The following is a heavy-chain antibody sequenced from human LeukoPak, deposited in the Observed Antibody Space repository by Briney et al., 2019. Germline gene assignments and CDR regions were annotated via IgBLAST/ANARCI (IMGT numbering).Heavy chain of an antibody. V-gene: IGHV1-18*01. CDR2: ISTYNGNT. CDR1: GYTFTSYG. J-gene: IGHJ3*01. CDR3: ARDYTSAEWLGFAFDV. D-gene: IGHD6-19*01. Sequence: ASVKVSCRGSGYTFTSYGISWVRQAPGQGLQLMGWISTYNGNTNYAQRLQGRVTMTTDTSTRTAYMELRGLRSDDTAVYYCARDYTSAEWLGFAFDVWGQGTMISVSA.